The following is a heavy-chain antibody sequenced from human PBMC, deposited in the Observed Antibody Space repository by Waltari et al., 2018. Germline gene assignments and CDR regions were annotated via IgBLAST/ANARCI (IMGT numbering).Heavy chain of an antibody. D-gene: IGHD3-22*01. CDR2: INHIGST. CDR1: GGSFSGYF. V-gene: IGHV4-34*01. J-gene: IGHJ4*02. Sequence: QVQLQQWGAGLLKPSETLSLTCALYGGSFSGYFWSWIRQPPGKGLECIGEINHIGSTNYNPSLKSRVTISVDTSKNQFSLKLSSVTAADTAVYYCAREPPLYYYDSTTGGYWGQGTLVTVSS. CDR3: AREPPLYYYDSTTGGY.